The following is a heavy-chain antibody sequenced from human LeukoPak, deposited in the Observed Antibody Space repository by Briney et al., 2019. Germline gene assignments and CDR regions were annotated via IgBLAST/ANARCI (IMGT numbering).Heavy chain of an antibody. Sequence: GGSLRLSCAASGITFSSYAMSWVRQAPGKGLEWVSSITGSGGSTYYAASVKGRFTISRDNSKSTLYLQMNSLRAEDTAVYYCAKRTKSGWSTDAFDIWGQGTKVTVSS. D-gene: IGHD6-19*01. CDR2: ITGSGGST. CDR3: AKRTKSGWSTDAFDI. J-gene: IGHJ3*02. CDR1: GITFSSYA. V-gene: IGHV3-23*01.